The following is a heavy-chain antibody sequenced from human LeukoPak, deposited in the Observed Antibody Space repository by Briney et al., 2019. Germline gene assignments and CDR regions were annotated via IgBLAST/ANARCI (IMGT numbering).Heavy chain of an antibody. CDR1: GFTFSNYW. Sequence: GGSLRLSCAASGFTFSNYWMHWLRQAPGKGLVWVSRINTYGSTTTYADSVKGRFTISRDNAKNTLYLQMNSLSAEDTAVYYCARAADYYASGIFYWGQGTLVTVSS. CDR2: INTYGSTT. V-gene: IGHV3-74*01. D-gene: IGHD3-10*01. J-gene: IGHJ4*02. CDR3: ARAADYYASGIFY.